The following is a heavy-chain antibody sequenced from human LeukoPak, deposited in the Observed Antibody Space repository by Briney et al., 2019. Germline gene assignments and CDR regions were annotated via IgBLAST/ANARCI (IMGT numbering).Heavy chain of an antibody. CDR1: GFTFSNFG. J-gene: IGHJ1*01. D-gene: IGHD6-19*01. CDR2: IWYDGSNK. Sequence: GGSLRLSCAASGFTFSNFGMSWVRQAPGKGLEWVAVIWYDGSNKYYADSVKGRFTISRDDSKNTLYLQMNSLRAEDTAVYYCAKDNQQWLVGYFQYWGQGTLVTVSS. CDR3: AKDNQQWLVGYFQY. V-gene: IGHV3-33*06.